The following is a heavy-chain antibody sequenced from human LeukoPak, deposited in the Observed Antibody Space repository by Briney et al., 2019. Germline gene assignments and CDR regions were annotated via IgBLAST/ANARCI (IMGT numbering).Heavy chain of an antibody. CDR1: GFTFSSYA. CDR2: ISGSGGST. Sequence: PGGSLRLSCAASGFTFSSYAMSWVRQAPGKGPEWVSAISGSGGSTYYADPVKGRFTISRDNSKNTLYLQMNSLRAEDTAVYYCAKGERRITIFGVVITYFDYWGQGTLVTVSS. CDR3: AKGERRITIFGVVITYFDY. D-gene: IGHD3-3*01. J-gene: IGHJ4*02. V-gene: IGHV3-23*01.